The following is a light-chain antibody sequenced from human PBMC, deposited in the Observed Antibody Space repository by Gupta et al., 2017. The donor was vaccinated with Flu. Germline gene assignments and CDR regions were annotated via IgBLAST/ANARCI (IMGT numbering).Light chain of an antibody. V-gene: IGKV3-20*01. CDR1: QRVSSTY. CDR2: GAS. J-gene: IGKJ1*01. CDR3: QQYGSSPQT. Sequence: EIVLTQSPGTLSLSPGERATLSCRASQRVSSTYLAWYQQKPGQAPRLLIYGASNRAAGIPDRFSGSGYGTDFTLTISSLEPEDCAVYCCQQYGSSPQTFGQGTKVEIK.